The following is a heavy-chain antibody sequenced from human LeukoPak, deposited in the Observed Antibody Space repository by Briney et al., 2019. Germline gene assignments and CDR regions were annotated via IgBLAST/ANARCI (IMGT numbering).Heavy chain of an antibody. V-gene: IGHV4-39*07. CDR2: IYYSGST. J-gene: IGHJ4*02. CDR3: ARDTYYYDSSGYYNGRYFDY. Sequence: SETLSLTCTVSGGSISSSSYYWGWIRQPPGKGLEWIGSIYYSGSTYYNPALKSRVTMSVDTSKNQFSLKLNSVTAADTAVYYCARDTYYYDSSGYYNGRYFDYWGQGTLVTVSS. CDR1: GGSISSSSYY. D-gene: IGHD3-22*01.